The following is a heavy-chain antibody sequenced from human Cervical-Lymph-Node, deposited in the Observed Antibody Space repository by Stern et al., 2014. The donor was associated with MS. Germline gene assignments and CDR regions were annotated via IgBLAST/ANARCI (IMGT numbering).Heavy chain of an antibody. CDR2: IDPNRDTT. V-gene: IGHV1-8*01. CDR3: ARGREVYMVTSAFDS. CDR1: GYTFSNFD. J-gene: IGHJ4*02. Sequence: VQLVESGAEARKPGASVTVSCKASGYTFSNFDINWVRQAAGQGLEWMGRIDPNRDTTRYAQKFQGRVTMPRDTSISTAYMELSSLRSDDTAVYYCARGREVYMVTSAFDSWGQGTLVTVSS. D-gene: IGHD2-21*02.